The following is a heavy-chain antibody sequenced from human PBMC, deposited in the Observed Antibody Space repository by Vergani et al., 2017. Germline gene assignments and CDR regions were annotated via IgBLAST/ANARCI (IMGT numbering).Heavy chain of an antibody. J-gene: IGHJ5*02. CDR1: GYTFTYRY. D-gene: IGHD2-2*01. CDR3: ALAESSTSCINSVCITPETGSWFDP. CDR2: ITPFNGNT. V-gene: IGHV1-45*02. Sequence: QMQLVQSGAEVKKTGSSVKVSCKASGYTFTYRYLHWVRQAPGQALEWLGWITPFNGNTNYAQKFQDRVTINRDRSMSTAYMELSSLRSEDTAMYYCALAESSTSCINSVCITPETGSWFDPWGQGTLVTVSS.